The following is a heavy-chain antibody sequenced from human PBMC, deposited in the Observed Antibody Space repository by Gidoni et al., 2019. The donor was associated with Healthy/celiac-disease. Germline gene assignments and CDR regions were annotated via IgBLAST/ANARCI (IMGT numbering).Heavy chain of an antibody. CDR2: MNPNSGNT. CDR3: ARGRTITPSGWYYYYGMDV. V-gene: IGHV1-8*03. D-gene: IGHD3-3*01. CDR1: GYTVPSYD. Sequence: QVQLVQSGAEVKTPGASVKVSCTASGYTVPSYDINWVRQATGQGLEWMGWMNPNSGNTGYAQKFQGRVTITRNTSISTAYMELSSLRSEDTAVYYCARGRTITPSGWYYYYGMDVWGQGTTVTVSS. J-gene: IGHJ6*02.